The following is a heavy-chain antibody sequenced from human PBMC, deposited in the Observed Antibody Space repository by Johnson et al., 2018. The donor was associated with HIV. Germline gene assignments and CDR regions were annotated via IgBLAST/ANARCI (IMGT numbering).Heavy chain of an antibody. Sequence: QVQLVESGGGVVQPGRSLRLSCAASGFTFSSYAMHWVRQAPGKGLEWVAVISYDGSTKYSADSVEGRFTISRDNSKNTLYLQMNSLRAEDTAVYYCAREGRGAPHDAFDIWGQGTVVTVSS. D-gene: IGHD2-15*01. J-gene: IGHJ3*02. CDR3: AREGRGAPHDAFDI. CDR1: GFTFSSYA. CDR2: ISYDGSTK. V-gene: IGHV3-30*04.